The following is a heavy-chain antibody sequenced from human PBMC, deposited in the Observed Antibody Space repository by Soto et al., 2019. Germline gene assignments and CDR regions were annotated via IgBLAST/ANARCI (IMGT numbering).Heavy chain of an antibody. CDR2: INPNSGGT. D-gene: IGHD2-2*01. J-gene: IGHJ5*02. CDR1: GYTFTGYY. CDR3: AREGCSSTSCYAGWFDP. Sequence: QVQRVQSGAEVKKPGASVKVSCKASGYTFTGYYMHWVRQAPGQGLEWMGWINPNSGGTNYAQKFQGWVTMTRDTSISTAYMELSRLRSDDTAVYYCAREGCSSTSCYAGWFDPWGQGTLVTVSS. V-gene: IGHV1-2*04.